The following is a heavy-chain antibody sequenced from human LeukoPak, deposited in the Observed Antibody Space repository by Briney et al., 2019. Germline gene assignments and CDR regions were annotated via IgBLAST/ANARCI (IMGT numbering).Heavy chain of an antibody. CDR2: IYYSGST. CDR1: GGSISSYY. CDR3: ARILRDFWSGYYPYYYYYYMDV. J-gene: IGHJ6*03. Sequence: SETLSLTCTVSGGSISSYYWSWIRQPPGKGLEWIGYIYYSGSTNYNPSLKSRVTISVDTSKNQFSLKLSSVTAADTAVYYCARILRDFWSGYYPYYYYYYMDVWGKGTTVTVSS. V-gene: IGHV4-59*01. D-gene: IGHD3-3*01.